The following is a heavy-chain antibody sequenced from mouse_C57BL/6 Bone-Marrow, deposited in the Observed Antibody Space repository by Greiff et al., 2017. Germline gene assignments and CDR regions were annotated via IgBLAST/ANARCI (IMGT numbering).Heavy chain of an antibody. CDR3: ARSYGRAWFAY. D-gene: IGHD1-1*01. J-gene: IGHJ3*01. CDR1: GFTFSDYG. Sequence: EVKVVESGGGLVQPGGSLKLSCAASGFTFSDYGMAWVRQAPRKGPEWVAFISNLAYSIYYADTVTGRFTISRENAKNTLYLEMSSLRSEDTAMYYCARSYGRAWFAYWGQGTLVTVSA. V-gene: IGHV5-15*01. CDR2: ISNLAYSI.